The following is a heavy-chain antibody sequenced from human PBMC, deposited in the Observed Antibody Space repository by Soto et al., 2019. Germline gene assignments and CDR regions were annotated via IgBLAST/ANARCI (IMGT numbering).Heavy chain of an antibody. D-gene: IGHD4-17*01. Sequence: QVQLVQSGAEVKKPGSSVKVSCKASGGTFSTYTITWVRQAPGQGLEWMGRIIPSLAIANYAQKFQDRVTITADKSTXTAYMELSSLRSDDTAVYYCVTSQGDRTVTTRMANWGQGTLIIVSS. CDR2: IIPSLAIA. CDR1: GGTFSTYT. V-gene: IGHV1-69*02. CDR3: VTSQGDRTVTTRMAN. J-gene: IGHJ4*02.